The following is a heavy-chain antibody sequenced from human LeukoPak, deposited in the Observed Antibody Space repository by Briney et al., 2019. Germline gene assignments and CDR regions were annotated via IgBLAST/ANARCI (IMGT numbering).Heavy chain of an antibody. D-gene: IGHD6-13*01. J-gene: IGHJ4*02. Sequence: ASVKVSCKASGYTFTGYYMHWVRQAPGQGLEWMGWINPNSGGTNYAQKFQGRVTMTRDTSISTAYMELSRLRSDDTAVYYCAKDIVAAAGIDYWGQGTLVTVSS. CDR1: GYTFTGYY. CDR3: AKDIVAAAGIDY. CDR2: INPNSGGT. V-gene: IGHV1-2*02.